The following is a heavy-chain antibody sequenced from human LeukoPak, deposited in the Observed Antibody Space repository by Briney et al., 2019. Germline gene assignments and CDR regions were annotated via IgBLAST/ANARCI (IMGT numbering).Heavy chain of an antibody. Sequence: ASVKVSCKXSGYTFISYDINWLRQATGQGLEWMGWMNPNSGMTGYEQKFQGRVSMTRNTYIGTAYVELSSLKSEDTAVYYCARGLYYYDSNGRTPYDYWGQGTRVTVSS. V-gene: IGHV1-8*01. J-gene: IGHJ4*02. CDR2: MNPNSGMT. CDR3: ARGLYYYDSNGRTPYDY. D-gene: IGHD3-22*01. CDR1: GYTFISYD.